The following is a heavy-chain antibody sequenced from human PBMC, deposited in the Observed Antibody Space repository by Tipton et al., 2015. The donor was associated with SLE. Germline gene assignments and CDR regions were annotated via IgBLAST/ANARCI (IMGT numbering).Heavy chain of an antibody. D-gene: IGHD3-22*01. CDR3: ARAGYDATGYFMNYFDY. Sequence: TLSLTCTVSGGSISSGGYYWSWIRQPPGKGLEWIGYVYYTGTTNYDPSLRSRVTMSADTSRNQFSLRLSSVTTADTAVYYCARAGYDATGYFMNYFDYWGQGALVTVSS. CDR1: GGSISSGGYY. CDR2: VYYTGTT. J-gene: IGHJ4*02. V-gene: IGHV4-61*08.